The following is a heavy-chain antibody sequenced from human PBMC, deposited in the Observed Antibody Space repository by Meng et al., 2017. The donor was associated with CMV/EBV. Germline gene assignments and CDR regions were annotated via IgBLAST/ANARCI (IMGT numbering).Heavy chain of an antibody. V-gene: IGHV3-74*01. J-gene: IGHJ5*02. CDR3: ARDANYDFWSGYFGWFDP. D-gene: IGHD3-3*01. CDR2: INSDGSST. Sequence: TFSSYWMHWVRQAPGKVLVWVSRINSDGSSTSYADSVKGRFTISRDNAKNTLYLQMNSLRAEDTAVYYCARDANYDFWSGYFGWFDPWGQGTLVTVSS. CDR1: TFSSYW.